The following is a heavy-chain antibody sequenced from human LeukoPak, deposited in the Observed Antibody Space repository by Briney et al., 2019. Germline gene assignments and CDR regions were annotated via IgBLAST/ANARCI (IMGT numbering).Heavy chain of an antibody. V-gene: IGHV3-9*01. J-gene: IGHJ4*02. CDR1: GFTFDDYA. CDR3: AKDFSTVTTSVDY. D-gene: IGHD4-17*01. CDR2: ISWNSGSI. Sequence: PGGCLRLSCAASGFTFDDYAMHWVRHAPGKGLEWVSGISWNSGSIGYADSVKGRFTISRDNAKNSLYLQMNSLRAEDTALYYCAKDFSTVTTSVDYWGQGTLVTVSS.